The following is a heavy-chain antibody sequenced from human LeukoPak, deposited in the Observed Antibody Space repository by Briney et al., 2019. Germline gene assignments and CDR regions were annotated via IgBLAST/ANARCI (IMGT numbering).Heavy chain of an antibody. CDR3: ARVNPLGYFDQ. CDR1: GGFTSAYY. V-gene: IGHV4-59*13. J-gene: IGHJ4*02. Sequence: PSETLSLTCTVSGGFTSAYYWSWVRQPLGKGLEWIGSVFYSRNSNYNPSLTRRVAMSVDTSKSQFSLKLTSVIAADTAVYYCARVNPLGYFDQWGQGTLVAVSS. CDR2: VFYSRNS.